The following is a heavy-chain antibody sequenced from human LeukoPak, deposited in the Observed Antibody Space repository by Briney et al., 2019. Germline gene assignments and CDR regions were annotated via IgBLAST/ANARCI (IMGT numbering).Heavy chain of an antibody. CDR1: GGSISSSNW. CDR2: IYHSGST. CDR3: ARGPGSSWYEDY. V-gene: IGHV4-4*02. J-gene: IGHJ4*02. Sequence: SETLSLTCAVSGGSISSSNWWSWVRQPPGKGLEWIGEIYHSGSTNYNPSLKSRVTISVDESKNQFSLKLSSVTAADTAVYYCARGPGSSWYEDYWGQGTLVTVSS. D-gene: IGHD6-13*01.